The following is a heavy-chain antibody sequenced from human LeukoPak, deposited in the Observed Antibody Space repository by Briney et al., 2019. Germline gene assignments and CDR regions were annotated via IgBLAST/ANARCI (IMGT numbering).Heavy chain of an antibody. Sequence: SETLSLTCTVSGGSISSYYWSWIRQPPGKGLEWIGYIYYSGSTNYNPSLKSRVTISVDTSKNQFSLKLSSVTAADTAVYYCARATEYCSGGTCSDAFDIWGQGTMVTVSS. J-gene: IGHJ3*02. CDR3: ARATEYCSGGTCSDAFDI. CDR1: GGSISSYY. V-gene: IGHV4-59*08. CDR2: IYYSGST. D-gene: IGHD2-15*01.